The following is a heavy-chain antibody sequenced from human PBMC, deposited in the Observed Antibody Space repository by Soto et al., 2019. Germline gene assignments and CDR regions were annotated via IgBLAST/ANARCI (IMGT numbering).Heavy chain of an antibody. CDR3: ASTYGDFRDFQN. J-gene: IGHJ1*01. Sequence: EVQLVESGGGLVQPGGSLRLSCAASGFTFSDHYMDWVRQPPGKGLEWVGRIRNRANSYTTEYAASVKGRFTSARDGSKNSLSLQMNSLKTEDTAVYYCASTYGDFRDFQNWGQGTLVTVSS. D-gene: IGHD4-17*01. CDR1: GFTFSDHY. CDR2: IRNRANSYTT. V-gene: IGHV3-72*01.